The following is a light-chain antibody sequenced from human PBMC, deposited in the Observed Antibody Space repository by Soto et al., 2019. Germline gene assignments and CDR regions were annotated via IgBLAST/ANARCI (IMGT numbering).Light chain of an antibody. Sequence: ILMTQSPVILSVSPGDSATLSCRASQSIGSNLAWYQQKPGQAPRLLIYAASTRVTGLPGRFSGRGSGTEFTLTISGLQSEDFAIYYCQHYTNWPPITFGQGTRLEIK. CDR1: QSIGSN. J-gene: IGKJ5*01. CDR3: QHYTNWPPIT. V-gene: IGKV3-15*01. CDR2: AAS.